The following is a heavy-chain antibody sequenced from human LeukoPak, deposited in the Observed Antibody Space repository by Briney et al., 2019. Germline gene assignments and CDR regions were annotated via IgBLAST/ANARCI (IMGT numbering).Heavy chain of an antibody. CDR3: ARVGSSWLNFDY. CDR1: GLTFSTYS. CDR2: ISGSSGTI. D-gene: IGHD6-13*01. V-gene: IGHV3-48*02. Sequence: GGSLRLSCAASGLTFSTYSMNWVRQAPGKGLEWVSYISGSSGTISYADSVKGRFTISRDNAKNSLYLRMNSLRDEDTAIYYCARVGSSWLNFDYWGQGTLVTVSS. J-gene: IGHJ4*02.